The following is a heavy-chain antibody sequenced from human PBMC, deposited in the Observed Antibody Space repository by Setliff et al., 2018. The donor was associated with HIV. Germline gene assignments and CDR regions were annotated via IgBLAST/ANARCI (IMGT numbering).Heavy chain of an antibody. CDR3: ARGHSSSAYDAYDI. CDR1: GYSFTNYA. CDR2: INVGNDNT. J-gene: IGHJ3*02. Sequence: ASVKVSCKASGYSFTNYAMHWVRQAPGQRLEWMGWINVGNDNTKYSQTLQGRVTIARDTSASTAYMELSSLRSEDTAVYYCARGHSSSAYDAYDIWGQGTMVTVSS. V-gene: IGHV1-3*01. D-gene: IGHD6-6*01.